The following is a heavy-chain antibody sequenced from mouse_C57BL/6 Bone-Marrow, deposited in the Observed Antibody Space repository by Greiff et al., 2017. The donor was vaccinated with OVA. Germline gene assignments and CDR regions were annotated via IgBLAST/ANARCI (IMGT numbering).Heavy chain of an antibody. CDR1: GYTFTDYY. Sequence: VQLQQSGPVLVKPGASVKMSCKASGYTFTDYYMNWVKQSHGKSLEWIGVINPYNGGTSYNQKFKGKATLTVDKSSSTAYMELNSLTSEDSAVYYCARDYGKNYFDYWGQGTTLTVSS. D-gene: IGHD2-1*01. J-gene: IGHJ2*01. CDR3: ARDYGKNYFDY. V-gene: IGHV1-19*01. CDR2: INPYNGGT.